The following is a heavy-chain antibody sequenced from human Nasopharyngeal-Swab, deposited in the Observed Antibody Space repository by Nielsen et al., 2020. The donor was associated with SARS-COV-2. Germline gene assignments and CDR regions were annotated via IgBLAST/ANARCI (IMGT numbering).Heavy chain of an antibody. J-gene: IGHJ4*02. CDR3: ARMAVAGTGDY. CDR1: GYTFTGYY. CDR2: INPNSGGT. Sequence: ASVKASCKASGYTFTGYYMHWVRQAPGQGLEWMGRINPNSGGTNYAQKFQGRVTMTRDTSISTAYMELSRLRSDDTAVYYCARMAVAGTGDYWGQGTLVTVSS. D-gene: IGHD6-19*01. V-gene: IGHV1-2*06.